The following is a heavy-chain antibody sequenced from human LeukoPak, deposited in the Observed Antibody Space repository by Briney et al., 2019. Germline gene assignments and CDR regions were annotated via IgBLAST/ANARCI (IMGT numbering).Heavy chain of an antibody. V-gene: IGHV4-34*01. J-gene: IGHJ4*02. CDR2: INHSGST. Sequence: PSETLSLTCAVYGGSFSGYYWSWIRQPPGKGLEWIGEINHSGSTNYNPSLQSRVTISVDTSKNQFSLKLSSVTAADTAVYYCARPGPKGLFSWYDPFDYWGQGTLVTVSS. D-gene: IGHD6-13*01. CDR3: ARPGPKGLFSWYDPFDY. CDR1: GGSFSGYY.